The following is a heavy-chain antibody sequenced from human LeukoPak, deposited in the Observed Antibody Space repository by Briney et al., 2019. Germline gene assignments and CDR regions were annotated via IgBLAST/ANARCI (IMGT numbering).Heavy chain of an antibody. CDR1: GGSFSGYY. V-gene: IGHV4-34*01. D-gene: IGHD3-22*01. CDR3: AREWLRFDP. J-gene: IGHJ5*02. Sequence: PSETLSLTCAVYGGSFSGYYWSWIRQPPGKGLEWIGEINHSGSTNFNPSLKSRVTISADTSKNQYSLKQSSVTAAYSAVYYCAREWLRFDPWGQETLVTVSS. CDR2: INHSGST.